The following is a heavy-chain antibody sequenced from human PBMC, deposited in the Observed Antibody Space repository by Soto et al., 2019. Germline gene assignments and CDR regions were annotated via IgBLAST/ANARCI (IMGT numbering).Heavy chain of an antibody. CDR2: ISGSGTGT. J-gene: IGHJ1*01. Sequence: GGSLSLSCAVSGFTFSSYAMSWVRQAPGKGLEWVSLISGSGTGTYYADSVKGRFTISRDNSKNTLYLQMNSLRAEDTAVYYCAKDHDQWLAGFFQPWGQGTLVTVSS. CDR3: AKDHDQWLAGFFQP. D-gene: IGHD6-19*01. V-gene: IGHV3-23*01. CDR1: GFTFSSYA.